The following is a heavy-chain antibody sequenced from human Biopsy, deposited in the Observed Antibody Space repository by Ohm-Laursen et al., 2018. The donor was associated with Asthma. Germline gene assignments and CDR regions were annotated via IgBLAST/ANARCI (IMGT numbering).Heavy chain of an antibody. CDR3: ARMYYDFLTGKVNDAFAM. Sequence: SVKVSCKASGYTFINYAIHWVRQAPGQRLEWMGWINAGNGNTKYSQKFQGRVTISRDTSASTAYMDLSSLRSEDTAVYYCARMYYDFLTGKVNDAFAMWGQGTMVTVSS. V-gene: IGHV1-3*01. CDR1: GYTFINYA. D-gene: IGHD3-9*01. CDR2: INAGNGNT. J-gene: IGHJ3*02.